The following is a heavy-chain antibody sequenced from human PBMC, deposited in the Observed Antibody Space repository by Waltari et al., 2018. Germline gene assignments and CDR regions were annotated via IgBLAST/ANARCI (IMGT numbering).Heavy chain of an antibody. CDR3: AKDIYYYDSSGFHFDY. CDR2: ISGSGGST. Sequence: EVQLVESGGGLVQPGGSLRLSCAASGFTFSSYAMSWVRQAPGKGLEWVSAISGSGGSTSYADSVKGRFTISRDNSKNTLYLQMNSLRAEDTAVYYCAKDIYYYDSSGFHFDYWGQGTLVTVSS. CDR1: GFTFSSYA. D-gene: IGHD3-22*01. J-gene: IGHJ4*02. V-gene: IGHV3-23*04.